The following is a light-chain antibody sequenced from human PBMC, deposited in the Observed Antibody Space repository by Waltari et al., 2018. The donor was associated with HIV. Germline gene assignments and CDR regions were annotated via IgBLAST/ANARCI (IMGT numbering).Light chain of an antibody. Sequence: DIQMTQSPSSVSASVGDRVTLTCRASQSISTNLNWYQQKPGKAPKHLIYAASRLQSGVPSRCTGSGSGTDFTLTISSLQPEDFTTYYCQHSRTFGQGTKVEIK. V-gene: IGKV1-39*01. CDR3: QHSRT. CDR1: QSISTN. J-gene: IGKJ1*01. CDR2: AAS.